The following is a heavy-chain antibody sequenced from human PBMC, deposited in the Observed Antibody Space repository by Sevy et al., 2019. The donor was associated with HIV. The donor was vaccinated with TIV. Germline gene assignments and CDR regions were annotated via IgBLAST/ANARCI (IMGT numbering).Heavy chain of an antibody. V-gene: IGHV3-74*01. D-gene: IGHD4-17*01. CDR2: INSDGSST. Sequence: GGSLRLSCAASGFTFSSYWMHWVRQAPGKGLVWVSHINSDGSSTSYADSVKGRFTVSRDNAKNTLYLQMNSLRAEDTALYYCAKDGVYGGNFEHFQHWGQGTLVTVSS. CDR1: GFTFSSYW. CDR3: AKDGVYGGNFEHFQH. J-gene: IGHJ1*01.